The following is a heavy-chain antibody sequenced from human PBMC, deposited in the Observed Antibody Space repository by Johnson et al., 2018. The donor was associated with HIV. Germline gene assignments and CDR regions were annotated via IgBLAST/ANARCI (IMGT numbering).Heavy chain of an antibody. CDR2: INSDGSAT. D-gene: IGHD1-26*01. J-gene: IGHJ3*01. CDR3: GRGGGDYYRDGFDL. V-gene: IGHV3-74*01. Sequence: VQLVESGGGLIQPGGSLRLSCAASGFSFSGYWMHWVRQAPGKGLVLFSRINSDGSATDYADSVKGRFTVSRDNTKNTLYVQMNSLRVEDTAVYYCGRGGGDYYRDGFDLWGQGTVVTVSS. CDR1: GFSFSGYW.